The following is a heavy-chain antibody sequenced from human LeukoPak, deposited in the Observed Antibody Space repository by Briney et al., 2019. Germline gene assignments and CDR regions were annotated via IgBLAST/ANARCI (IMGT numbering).Heavy chain of an antibody. CDR1: GGSISSSSYY. V-gene: IGHV4-39*07. D-gene: IGHD3-22*01. Sequence: SETLSLTCTVFGGSISSSSYYWGWIRQPPGKGLEWIGSIYYSGGTYYNPSLKSRVTISVDTSKNQFSLKLSSVTAADTAVYYCAREYYDSNKAPALDIWGQGTMVTVSS. J-gene: IGHJ3*02. CDR2: IYYSGGT. CDR3: AREYYDSNKAPALDI.